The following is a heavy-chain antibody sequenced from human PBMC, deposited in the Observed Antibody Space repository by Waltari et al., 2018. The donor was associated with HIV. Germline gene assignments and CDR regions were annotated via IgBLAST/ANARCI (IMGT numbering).Heavy chain of an antibody. J-gene: IGHJ4*02. CDR1: GYTFTNYY. CDR2: VSPMDGSL. V-gene: IGHV1-46*01. CDR3: ARDANLDIAPGATDAMNF. Sequence: QVQLVQSGAEVKRPGASVKISCEASGYTFTNYYMHWLRQAPGQGLEWMGIVSPMDGSLNDAESFQGSVTVTWDMSTSTVDMELSGLRSEDTAVYYCARDANLDIAPGATDAMNFWGQGTLVTVSS. D-gene: IGHD2-2*01.